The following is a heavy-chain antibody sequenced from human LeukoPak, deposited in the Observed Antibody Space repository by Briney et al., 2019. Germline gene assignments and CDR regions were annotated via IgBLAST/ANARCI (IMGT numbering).Heavy chain of an antibody. D-gene: IGHD2-15*01. CDR1: GYTFTGYY. Sequence: ASVKVSCKASGYTFTGYYMHWVRQAPGQGLEWMGWINPNSGGTNYAQKFQGRVTMTRDTSISTAYMELRSLRSDDTAVYYCASSPPRYCSGGSCLTDYYYYYGMDVWGQGTTVTVSS. CDR2: INPNSGGT. J-gene: IGHJ6*02. CDR3: ASSPPRYCSGGSCLTDYYYYYGMDV. V-gene: IGHV1-2*02.